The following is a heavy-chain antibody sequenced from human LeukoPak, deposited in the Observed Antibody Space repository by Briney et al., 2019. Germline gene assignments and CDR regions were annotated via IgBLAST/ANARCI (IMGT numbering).Heavy chain of an antibody. J-gene: IGHJ4*02. CDR1: GDSINSYY. Sequence: SETLSLTCTVSGDSINSYYWSWVRQPPGKGLEWIGYIYYSGTTNYNPSLKSRVTISADTSKNQFSLNLRSVTAADTAVYYWARGNYYRYYFDNWGQGTLVTVSS. CDR2: IYYSGTT. V-gene: IGHV4-59*01. CDR3: ARGNYYRYYFDN. D-gene: IGHD1-26*01.